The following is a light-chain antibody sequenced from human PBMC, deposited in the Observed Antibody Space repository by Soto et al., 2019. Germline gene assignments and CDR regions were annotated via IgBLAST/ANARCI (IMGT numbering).Light chain of an antibody. CDR3: QQYGSSPRT. J-gene: IGKJ1*01. V-gene: IGKV3-20*01. CDR2: GTS. CDR1: QGVSSGY. Sequence: EIVLTQSPGTLSLSPGERATLSCRASQGVSSGYLAWYQQNPGQAPRPLISGTSSRATDIPDRFSGSGSGTDFTLTISRLEPEDFAVYYCQQYGSSPRTFGQGTKVEI.